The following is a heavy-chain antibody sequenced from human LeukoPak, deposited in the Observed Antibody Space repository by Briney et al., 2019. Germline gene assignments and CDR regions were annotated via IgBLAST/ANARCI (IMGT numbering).Heavy chain of an antibody. CDR1: GGSISSSSYY. D-gene: IGHD2-15*01. Sequence: PSETLSLTCTVSGGSISSSSYYWGWIRLPPGKGLEWIGSIYYSGSTYYNPSLKSPVTISVDTSKNQFSLKLSSVTAADTAVYSCARAPLLGYCSGGSCYTFGWFDPWGQGTLVTVSS. V-gene: IGHV4-39*07. CDR2: IYYSGST. J-gene: IGHJ5*02. CDR3: ARAPLLGYCSGGSCYTFGWFDP.